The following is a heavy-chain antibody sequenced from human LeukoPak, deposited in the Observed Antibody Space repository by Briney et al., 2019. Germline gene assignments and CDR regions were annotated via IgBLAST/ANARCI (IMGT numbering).Heavy chain of an antibody. CDR3: ARGRIFGARIFDY. J-gene: IGHJ4*02. D-gene: IGHD3-3*01. Sequence: GGSLRLSCAAPGFTFSSYSMNWVREAPGKGLGWVSSISSSSSYIYYADSVKGRFTISRDNAKDSLYLQMNSLRAEDTAVYYCARGRIFGARIFDYWGQGTLVTVSS. V-gene: IGHV3-21*01. CDR2: ISSSSSYI. CDR1: GFTFSSYS.